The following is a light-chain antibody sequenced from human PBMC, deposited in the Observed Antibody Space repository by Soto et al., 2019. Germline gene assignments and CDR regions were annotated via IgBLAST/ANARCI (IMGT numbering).Light chain of an antibody. Sequence: EIVMTQSPATLSVSPGEKVTLSCRASQSVSNNLAWYQQKPGQAPRLLIYFASTRATGIPARFSGSGSGTEFSLTISSLQSEDFALYYFQQYNKWPLTFGGGTNVETK. J-gene: IGKJ4*01. CDR2: FAS. V-gene: IGKV3-15*01. CDR3: QQYNKWPLT. CDR1: QSVSNN.